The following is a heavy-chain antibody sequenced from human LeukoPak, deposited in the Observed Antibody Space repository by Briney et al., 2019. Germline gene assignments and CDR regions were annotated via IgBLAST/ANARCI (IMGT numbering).Heavy chain of an antibody. D-gene: IGHD1-26*01. Sequence: GGSLRLSCAACGFTFSSYDMHWVRQATGKGLEWVSAIGTAGDTYYPGSVKGQFTISRENAKNSLYLQMNSLRAGDTAVYYCASWAHSGSLTNPWFDPWGQGTLVTVSS. CDR3: ASWAHSGSLTNPWFDP. J-gene: IGHJ5*02. CDR2: IGTAGDT. CDR1: GFTFSSYD. V-gene: IGHV3-13*03.